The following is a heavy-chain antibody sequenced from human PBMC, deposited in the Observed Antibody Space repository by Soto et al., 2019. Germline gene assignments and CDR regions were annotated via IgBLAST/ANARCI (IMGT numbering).Heavy chain of an antibody. CDR3: ARGRYCLTGRCFPNWFDS. V-gene: IGHV4-30-4*01. CDR1: GDSISTVDYF. Sequence: SETLSLTCSVSGDSISTVDYFWAWIRQPPGQALEYIGYIYKSTTTYHNPSFESRVAISLDTSRSQFSLNVTSVTAADTAVYFCARGRYCLTGRCFPNWFDSWGQGTLVTVSS. CDR2: IYKSTTT. D-gene: IGHD2-15*01. J-gene: IGHJ5*01.